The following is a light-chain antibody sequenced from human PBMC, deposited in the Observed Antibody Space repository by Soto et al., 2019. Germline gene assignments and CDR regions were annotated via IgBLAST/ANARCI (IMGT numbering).Light chain of an antibody. CDR3: QQYESSLRT. Sequence: EIVLTQSPGTLSLSPGERATLSCRASQSVRSSYLAWYQQKPGQAPRLLISGASSRATGIPDRFSGSGSGTDFTLTISRLEPEDFAVYYCQQYESSLRTFGQGTKVDIK. CDR1: QSVRSSY. V-gene: IGKV3-20*01. CDR2: GAS. J-gene: IGKJ1*01.